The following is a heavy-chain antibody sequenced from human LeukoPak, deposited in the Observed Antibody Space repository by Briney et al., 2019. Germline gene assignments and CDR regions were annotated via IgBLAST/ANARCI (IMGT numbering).Heavy chain of an antibody. CDR3: ARGRGRDCSSTSCFLYFDY. Sequence: SETLSLTCTVSGGSISSYYWSWIRQPPGKGLEWIGYIYYSGSTNYNPSLKSRVTISVDTSKNQFSLKLSSVTAADTAVYYCARGRGRDCSSTSCFLYFDYWGQGTLVTVSS. J-gene: IGHJ4*02. CDR2: IYYSGST. V-gene: IGHV4-59*12. D-gene: IGHD2-2*01. CDR1: GGSISSYY.